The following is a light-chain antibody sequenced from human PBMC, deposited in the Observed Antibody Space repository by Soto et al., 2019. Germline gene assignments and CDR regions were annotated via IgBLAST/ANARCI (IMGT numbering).Light chain of an antibody. V-gene: IGKV3-20*01. J-gene: IGKJ5*01. Sequence: ENVLTQSPGTLSLSPGETATLSCRASLSVSSSYLAWYQQKPGQAPRLLIYGASSRATGIPDRFSGSGSGTDFTLTISRLEPEDFAMYYCHQYGSSPPVTFGQ. CDR3: HQYGSSPPVT. CDR2: GAS. CDR1: LSVSSSY.